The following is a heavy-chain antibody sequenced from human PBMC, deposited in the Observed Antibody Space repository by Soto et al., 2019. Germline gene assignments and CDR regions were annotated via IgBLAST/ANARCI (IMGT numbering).Heavy chain of an antibody. CDR1: GGSISSGDYY. CDR2: IYYSGST. D-gene: IGHD3-3*01. CDR3: ARDPAITIFGVVTGPVGMDV. J-gene: IGHJ6*02. Sequence: QVQLQESGPGLVKPSQTLSLTCTVSGGSISSGDYYWSWIRQPPGKGLEWIGYIYYSGSTYYNPSLKSRVTISVDTSTNQFSLKLSSVTAADTAVYYCARDPAITIFGVVTGPVGMDVWGQGTTVTVSS. V-gene: IGHV4-30-4*01.